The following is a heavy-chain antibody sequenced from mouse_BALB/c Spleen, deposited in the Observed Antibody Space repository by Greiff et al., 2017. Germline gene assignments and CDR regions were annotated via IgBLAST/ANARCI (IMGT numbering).Heavy chain of an antibody. J-gene: IGHJ4*01. CDR1: GYTFTSYW. D-gene: IGHD2-1*01. CDR3: TRGNYYAMDY. CDR2: IYPSDSYT. Sequence: QVQLQQPGAELVRPGASVKLSCKASGYTFTSYWINWVKQRPGQGLEWIGKIYPSDSYTNYNQKFKDKATLTVDKSSSTAYMQLSSPTSEDSAVYYCTRGNYYAMDYWGQGTSVTVSS. V-gene: IGHV1-69*02.